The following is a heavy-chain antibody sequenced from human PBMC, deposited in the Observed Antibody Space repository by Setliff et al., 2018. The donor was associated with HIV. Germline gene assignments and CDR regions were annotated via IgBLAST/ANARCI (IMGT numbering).Heavy chain of an antibody. J-gene: IGHJ4*02. D-gene: IGHD2-15*01. CDR1: GGSISSRTYY. V-gene: IGHV4-39*01. CDR2: IYYSGTT. Sequence: SETLSLTCTVSGGSISSRTYYWGCIRQPPGKGLEWIGSIYYSGTTYYNPSLKSRVTISIDTSKNQFSLNLSSVTAADTAVYYCARGGLGVVGAIDYWSQGTLVTVSS. CDR3: ARGGLGVVGAIDY.